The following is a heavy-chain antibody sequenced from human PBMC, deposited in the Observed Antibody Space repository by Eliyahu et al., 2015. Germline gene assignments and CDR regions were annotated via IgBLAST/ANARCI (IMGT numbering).Heavy chain of an antibody. Sequence: QVQLVESGGGVVQPGRSLRLSCXASGFTFRXYAXPWVRQAPGKGLEWVAVISYDGSNKYYADSVKGRFTISRDNSKNTLYLQMNSLRAEDTAVYYCAREAFDDFWSAKQVYGMDVWGQGTTVTVSS. J-gene: IGHJ6*02. CDR3: AREAFDDFWSAKQVYGMDV. V-gene: IGHV3-30-3*01. CDR1: GFTFRXYA. CDR2: ISYDGSNK. D-gene: IGHD3-3*01.